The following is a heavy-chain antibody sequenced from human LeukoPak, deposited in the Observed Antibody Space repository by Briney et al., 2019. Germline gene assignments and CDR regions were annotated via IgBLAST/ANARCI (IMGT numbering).Heavy chain of an antibody. V-gene: IGHV3-20*04. J-gene: IGHJ4*02. CDR1: GFTFSSYW. CDR3: ARDVDYANPRHDY. Sequence: GGSLRLSCAASGFTFSSYWMSWVRQAPGKVLEWVSSINWNGARIGYADSVKGRFTTSRDNANNSVYLQMNSLRSEDTAVYYCARDVDYANPRHDYWGQGTLVTVSS. CDR2: INWNGARI. D-gene: IGHD4/OR15-4a*01.